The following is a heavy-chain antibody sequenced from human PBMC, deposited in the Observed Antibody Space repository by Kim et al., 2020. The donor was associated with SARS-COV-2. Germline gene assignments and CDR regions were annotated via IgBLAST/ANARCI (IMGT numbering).Heavy chain of an antibody. CDR3: ARARAVEPGSTVGHY. CDR1: GYTFTGYY. CDR2: INPNSGGT. Sequence: ASVKVSCKASGYTFTGYYMHWVRQAPGQGLEWMGWINPNSGGTNYAQKFQGRVTMTRDTSISTAYMELSRLRSDDTAVYYCARARAVEPGSTVGHYWGQGTLVTVSS. J-gene: IGHJ4*02. D-gene: IGHD4-17*01. V-gene: IGHV1-2*02.